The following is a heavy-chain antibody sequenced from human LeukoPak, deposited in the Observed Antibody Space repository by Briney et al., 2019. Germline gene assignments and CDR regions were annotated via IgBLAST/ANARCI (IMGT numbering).Heavy chain of an antibody. CDR1: GFTFSSYA. J-gene: IGHJ4*02. CDR3: ATRNYYDRSAYYYYYFDY. CDR2: ISGSGGST. Sequence: GGSLRLSCAASGFTFSSYAMNWVRQAPGKGLEWVSAISGSGGSTYYADSVKGRFTISRDNSKNTLYLQMNSLRAEDTAVYYCATRNYYDRSAYYYYYFDYWGQGTLVSVSS. D-gene: IGHD3-22*01. V-gene: IGHV3-23*01.